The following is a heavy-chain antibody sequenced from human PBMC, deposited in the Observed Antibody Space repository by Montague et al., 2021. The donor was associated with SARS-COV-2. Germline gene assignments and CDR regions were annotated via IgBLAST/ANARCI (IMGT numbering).Heavy chain of an antibody. CDR1: GDSITSGVSY. CDR2: IYTTGST. D-gene: IGHD2/OR15-2a*01. V-gene: IGHV4-61*02. CDR3: ARDDFRWDFDC. Sequence: TLSLTCTVSGDSITSGVSYWSWIRQPAGKGLDWIGRIYTTGSTNYNPSLKSRLTISLDTSKNQFSLKLSSVTAADTAVYYCARDDFRWDFDCWGQGTLVTVSS. J-gene: IGHJ4*02.